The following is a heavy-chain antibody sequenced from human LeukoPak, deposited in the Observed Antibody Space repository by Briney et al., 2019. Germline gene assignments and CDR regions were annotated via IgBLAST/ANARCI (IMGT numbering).Heavy chain of an antibody. CDR2: INPNSGGT. Sequence: ASLKVSCKASGYTFTGYYMHWVRQAPGQGLEWMGWINPNSGGTSYAQKFQGRVTMTRDTSISTAYMQLSRLRSDDTAVYYCAREVSYGAGFDYWGQGTLVTVSS. V-gene: IGHV1-2*02. J-gene: IGHJ4*02. D-gene: IGHD3-10*01. CDR1: GYTFTGYY. CDR3: AREVSYGAGFDY.